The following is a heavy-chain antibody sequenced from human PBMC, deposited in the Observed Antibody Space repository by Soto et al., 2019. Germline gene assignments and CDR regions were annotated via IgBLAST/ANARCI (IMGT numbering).Heavy chain of an antibody. CDR1: GYTFTSYG. J-gene: IGHJ5*02. V-gene: IGHV1-18*04. D-gene: IGHD6-19*01. CDR3: ASAVAVAGSGWFDT. CDR2: ISAYNGNT. Sequence: VKVSCKASGYTFTSYGISWVRQAPGQGLEWMGWISAYNGNTNYAQKLQGRVTMTTDTSTSTAYMELRSLRSDDTAVYYCASAVAVAGSGWFDTWGQGTLVTVSS.